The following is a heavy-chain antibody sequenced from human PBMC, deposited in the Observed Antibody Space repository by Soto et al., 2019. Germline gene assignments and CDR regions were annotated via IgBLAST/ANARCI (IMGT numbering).Heavy chain of an antibody. CDR2: INPNSGGT. CDR3: ARGWDTAMVTFYYYGMDV. J-gene: IGHJ6*02. D-gene: IGHD5-18*01. V-gene: IGHV1-2*04. CDR1: GYTFTGYY. Sequence: GASVKVSCKASGYTFTGYYMHWVRQAPGQGLEWMGWINPNSGGTNYAQKFQGWVTMTRDTSISTAYMELSRLRSDDTAVYYCARGWDTAMVTFYYYGMDVWGQGTTVTVSS.